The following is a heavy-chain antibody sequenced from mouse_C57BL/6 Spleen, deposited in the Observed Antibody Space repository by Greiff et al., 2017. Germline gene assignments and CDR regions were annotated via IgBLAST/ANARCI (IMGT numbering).Heavy chain of an antibody. J-gene: IGHJ3*01. CDR1: GYTFTSYW. CDR2: IHPNSGST. Sequence: QVQLKQPGAELVKPGASVKLSCKASGYTFTSYWMHWVKQRPGQGLEWIGMIHPNSGSTNYNKKFKSKATLTVDKSSSTAYMQLSSLTSEDSAVYYCERDPRIYDSGFAYWGQGTLVTVSA. D-gene: IGHD2-12*01. V-gene: IGHV1-64*01. CDR3: ERDPRIYDSGFAY.